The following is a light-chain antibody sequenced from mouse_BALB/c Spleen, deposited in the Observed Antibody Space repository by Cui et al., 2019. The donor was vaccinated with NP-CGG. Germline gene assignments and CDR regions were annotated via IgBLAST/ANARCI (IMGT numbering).Light chain of an antibody. CDR1: TGAVTTSNY. CDR2: GTN. V-gene: IGLV1*01. CDR3: ALWYSNHWV. Sequence: QVVVTPESALTTSPGATVTFTCRSSTGAVTTSNYANWVQEKPDHLFTGLIGGTNNRAPGVPARFSGSLIGDKAALTITGAQTEDEAIYFCALWYSNHWVFGGGTKLTVL. J-gene: IGLJ1*01.